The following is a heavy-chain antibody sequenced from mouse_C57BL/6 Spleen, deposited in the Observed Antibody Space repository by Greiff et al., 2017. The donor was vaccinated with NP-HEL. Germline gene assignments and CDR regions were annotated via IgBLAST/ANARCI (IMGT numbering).Heavy chain of an antibody. V-gene: IGHV1-20*01. Sequence: DVHLVQSGPELVKPGDSVKISCKASGYSFTGYFMNWVMQSHGKSLEWIGRLNPYNGDTFYNQKFKGKATLTVDKSSSTAHMELRLLTSEDSAVYYCARARGTTGYFDVWGTATTVTVAS. CDR2: LNPYNGDT. J-gene: IGHJ1*03. D-gene: IGHD1-1*01. CDR3: ARARGTTGYFDV. CDR1: GYSFTGYF.